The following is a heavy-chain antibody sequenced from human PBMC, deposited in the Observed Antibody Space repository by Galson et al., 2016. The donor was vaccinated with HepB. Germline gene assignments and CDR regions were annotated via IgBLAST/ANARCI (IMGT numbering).Heavy chain of an antibody. Sequence: SLRLSCAASGFTFGSYAMHWVRQAPGKGLEWVATISDDGRKKDYADSVKGRLTISRDNSKNTLYLQMNSLGADDTAVYYCAKDRVYAAVNWFDPWGQGTLVTVSS. D-gene: IGHD5/OR15-5a*01. CDR1: GFTFGSYA. J-gene: IGHJ5*02. CDR3: AKDRVYAAVNWFDP. V-gene: IGHV3-30*18. CDR2: ISDDGRKK.